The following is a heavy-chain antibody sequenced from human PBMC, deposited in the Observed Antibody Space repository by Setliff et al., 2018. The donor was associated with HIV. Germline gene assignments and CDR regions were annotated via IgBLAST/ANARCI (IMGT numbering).Heavy chain of an antibody. CDR2: IYWTGKT. CDR1: DSAMDSYY. J-gene: IGHJ3*01. V-gene: IGHV4-59*12. Sequence: SETLSLTCTVSDSAMDSYYWSWVRQSPGRGLEYIGYIYWTGKTDYNPSLKSRVTISLDTSGNQFSLKLNSVTGADTAVYYCAKISPIGYSDITTGRLTDPFDVWGPGTMVTVSS. CDR3: AKISPIGYSDITTGRLTDPFDV. D-gene: IGHD3-9*01.